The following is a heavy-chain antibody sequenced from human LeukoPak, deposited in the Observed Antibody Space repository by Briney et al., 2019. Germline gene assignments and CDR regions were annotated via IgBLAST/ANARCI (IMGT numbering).Heavy chain of an antibody. D-gene: IGHD6-13*01. CDR1: GFTFGSYA. CDR2: ISGGSEDT. CDR3: ARTIAQYSNSWLYFYYGLDV. Sequence: GGSLRLSCTASGFTFGSYAMSWVRQAPGKGLEWGSSISGGSEDTYYADSVKGRFTISRDNSTSTLYLQMNSLRAEDTAVYYCARTIAQYSNSWLYFYYGLDVWGRGTTVTVSS. J-gene: IGHJ6*01. V-gene: IGHV3-23*01.